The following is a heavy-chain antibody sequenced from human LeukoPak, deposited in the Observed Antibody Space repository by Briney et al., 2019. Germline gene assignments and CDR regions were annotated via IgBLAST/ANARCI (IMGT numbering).Heavy chain of an antibody. CDR2: MNPNSGNT. CDR1: GYTFTSYD. CDR3: ARAXEXVAXTPVLYAFDI. Sequence: GASVKVSCKASGYTFTSYDINWVRQATGQGLEWMGWMNPNSGNTGYAQKFQGRVTMTRNTSISTAYMELRSLRSEDTDVYYCARAXEXVAXTPVLYAFDIWGQGTMVTVSS. V-gene: IGHV1-8*01. J-gene: IGHJ3*02. D-gene: IGHD6-19*01.